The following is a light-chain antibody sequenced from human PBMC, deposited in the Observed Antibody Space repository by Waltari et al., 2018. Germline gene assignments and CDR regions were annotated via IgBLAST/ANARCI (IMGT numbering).Light chain of an antibody. CDR1: NIGSKS. V-gene: IGLV3-21*04. CDR2: YDS. J-gene: IGLJ2*01. CDR3: LVWHSTIDHQGV. Sequence: SYVVTQSPSVSVASGETARITCGGDNIGSKSVHWYQQRPGQAPVLVISYDSDRPSGIPERVSGSNAGNTATLTISWVEAEDEADYYCLVWHSTIDHQGVFGGGTKLTVL.